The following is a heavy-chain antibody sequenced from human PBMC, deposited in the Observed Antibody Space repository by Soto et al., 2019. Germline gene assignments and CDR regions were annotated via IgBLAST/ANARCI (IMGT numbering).Heavy chain of an antibody. D-gene: IGHD2-15*01. V-gene: IGHV3-30*18. CDR3: AKDGPPRYCSGRSCHPAVSY. Sequence: QVQLVESGGGVVQPGRSLRLSCAGSGFTFSNYGLHWVRQTPGKGLEWVAFISHDGSNRYYADSVKGRFTISRDSSMSTLELQMDRSRVEDTAVYYCAKDGPPRYCSGRSCHPAVSYWGQRTLVTVSS. CDR2: ISHDGSNR. CDR1: GFTFSNYG. J-gene: IGHJ4*02.